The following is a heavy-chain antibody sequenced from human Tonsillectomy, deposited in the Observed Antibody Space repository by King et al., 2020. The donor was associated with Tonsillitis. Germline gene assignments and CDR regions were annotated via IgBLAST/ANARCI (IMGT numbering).Heavy chain of an antibody. CDR2: IYWDDDK. CDR1: GFSLSASGVG. V-gene: IGHV2-5*02. J-gene: IGHJ4*02. Sequence: QFTLKESGPTLVKPTQTLTLTCTVSGFSLSASGVGVGWIRQPPGKALEWLALIYWDDDKRYSPSLKSRLTITRDTSKNQVVLTMTNMDPVDTGTYYCAHTPESFDYWGQGTLVTVSS. CDR3: AHTPESFDY.